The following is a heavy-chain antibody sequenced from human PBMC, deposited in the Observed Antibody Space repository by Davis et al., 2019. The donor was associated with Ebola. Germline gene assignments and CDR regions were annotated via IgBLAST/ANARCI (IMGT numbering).Heavy chain of an antibody. Sequence: PGGSLRLSCAASGFTFSSYAMHWVRQAPGKGLEYVSAISSNGGSTYYANSVKGRFTISRDNSKNTLYLQMNSLRAEDTAVYYCAKDREIAVAGTLSPFDPWGQGTLVTVSS. CDR1: GFTFSSYA. J-gene: IGHJ5*02. CDR3: AKDREIAVAGTLSPFDP. V-gene: IGHV3-64*01. CDR2: ISSNGGST. D-gene: IGHD6-19*01.